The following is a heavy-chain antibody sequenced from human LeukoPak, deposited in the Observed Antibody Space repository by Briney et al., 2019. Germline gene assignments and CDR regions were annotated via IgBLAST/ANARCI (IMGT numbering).Heavy chain of an antibody. D-gene: IGHD3-22*01. J-gene: IGHJ4*02. Sequence: GSLRLSCAASGFTFSTYAMSWVRQAPGKGLEWVSGISGSGGSTYSADSVKGRFTISRDNSKNTLYLQMNSLRAEDTAVYYCAKAHYYDSSGYLYYFDYWGQGTLVTVSS. CDR3: AKAHYYDSSGYLYYFDY. V-gene: IGHV3-23*01. CDR1: GFTFSTYA. CDR2: ISGSGGST.